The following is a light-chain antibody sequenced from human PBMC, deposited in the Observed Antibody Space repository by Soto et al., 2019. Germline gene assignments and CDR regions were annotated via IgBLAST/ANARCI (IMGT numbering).Light chain of an antibody. V-gene: IGLV2-23*01. CDR3: CSHAGDTMWV. J-gene: IGLJ3*02. CDR1: SSDVVSYNL. CDR2: EAT. Sequence: QSALTQPASVSGSPGQSITISCTGTSSDVVSYNLVSWCQQHPGKVPKLMIYEATKRPSGVSDRFSGSKSGNTASLTISGLQAEDEADYYCCSHAGDTMWVLGGGTKLTVL.